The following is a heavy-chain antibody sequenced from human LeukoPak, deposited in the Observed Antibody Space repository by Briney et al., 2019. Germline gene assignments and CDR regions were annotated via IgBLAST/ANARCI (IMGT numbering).Heavy chain of an antibody. CDR2: ISYDGSNK. Sequence: LTGGSLRLSCAASGFTFSSYGMHWVRQAPGKGLEWVAVISYDGSNKYYADSVKGRFTISRDNSKNTLYLQMNSLRAEDTAVYYCAELGITMIGGVWGKGTTVTISS. J-gene: IGHJ6*04. CDR1: GFTFSSYG. D-gene: IGHD3-10*02. V-gene: IGHV3-30*18. CDR3: AELGITMIGGV.